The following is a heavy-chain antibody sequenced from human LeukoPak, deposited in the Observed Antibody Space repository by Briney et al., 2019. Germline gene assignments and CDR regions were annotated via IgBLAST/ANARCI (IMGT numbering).Heavy chain of an antibody. Sequence: GGSLRLSCAASGFTFSSYAMSWVRQAPGKGLEWVSAISGSGGSTYYADSVKGRFTISRDNSKNTLYLQMNSLRAEDTAVYYCARIGVSGTWFDYWGQGTLVTVSS. CDR1: GFTFSSYA. J-gene: IGHJ4*02. CDR2: ISGSGGST. V-gene: IGHV3-23*01. D-gene: IGHD1-1*01. CDR3: ARIGVSGTWFDY.